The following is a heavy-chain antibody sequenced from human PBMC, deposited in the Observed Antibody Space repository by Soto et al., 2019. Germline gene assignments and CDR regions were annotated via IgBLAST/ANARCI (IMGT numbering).Heavy chain of an antibody. V-gene: IGHV1-18*01. CDR2: ISHFNHKT. CDR3: ARGGNMFWWFYN. Sequence: AKLVQSGAEVKKPGASVKVSCKAYGYMFTSYGITWLRQAPGQGLECMGWISHFNHKTKYAQKLQGRVTMTTDTSTSTAYMELRSLRSDDTAVYYCARGGNMFWWFYNWGQGTLVTVSS. CDR1: GYMFTSYG. D-gene: IGHD3-10*02. J-gene: IGHJ5*02.